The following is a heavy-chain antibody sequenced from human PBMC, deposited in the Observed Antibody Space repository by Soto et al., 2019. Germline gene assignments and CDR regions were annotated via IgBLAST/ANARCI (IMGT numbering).Heavy chain of an antibody. D-gene: IGHD4-17*01. CDR3: ARELDPYYGGNSLSLDY. CDR1: GDSFSTYG. V-gene: IGHV1-69*13. CDR2: IIPKFGTT. Sequence: VQLVQSGAEVKKPGSSVKVSCKASGDSFSTYGINWVRLAPGQGLEWMGGIIPKFGTTNYAQKFRGRVTITADESTNTAYMELNYLRSEDTAVYFCARELDPYYGGNSLSLDYWGQGTMVIVSS. J-gene: IGHJ4*02.